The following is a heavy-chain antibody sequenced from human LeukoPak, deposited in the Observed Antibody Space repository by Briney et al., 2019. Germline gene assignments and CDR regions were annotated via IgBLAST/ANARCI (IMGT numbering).Heavy chain of an antibody. J-gene: IGHJ4*02. V-gene: IGHV3-30*19. D-gene: IGHD3-10*01. CDR1: GFTFSSYG. Sequence: GGSLRLSCAASGFTFSSYGMHWVRQAPGKGLEWVAVISYDGSNKYYADSVKGRFTISRDNSKNTLYLQMNSLRAEDTAVYYCARDRAPMVRGVITFFLDYWGQGTLVTVSS. CDR3: ARDRAPMVRGVITFFLDY. CDR2: ISYDGSNK.